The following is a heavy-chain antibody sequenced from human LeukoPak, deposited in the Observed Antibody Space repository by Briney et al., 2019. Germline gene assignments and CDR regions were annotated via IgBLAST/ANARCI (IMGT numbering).Heavy chain of an antibody. CDR1: GYSFTSYW. V-gene: IGHV5-51*01. D-gene: IGHD2-15*01. J-gene: IGHJ4*02. CDR2: IYPGDSDT. CDR3: ARHSWACSGGSCHELDY. Sequence: GESLKISCKGSGYSFTSYWIGWVRQMPGKGLEWMGIIYPGDSDTRYSPPFQGQVTISADKSISTAYLQWSSLKASDTAMYYCARHSWACSGGSCHELDYWGQGTLVTVSS.